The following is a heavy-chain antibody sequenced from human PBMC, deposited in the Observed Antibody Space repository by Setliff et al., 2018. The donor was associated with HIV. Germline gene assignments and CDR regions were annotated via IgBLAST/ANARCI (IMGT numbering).Heavy chain of an antibody. CDR3: ARDHCSSSGCYEYSYYGMDV. J-gene: IGHJ6*02. D-gene: IGHD2-2*01. CDR1: GGSISSGDYY. Sequence: SETLSLTCTVSGGSISSGDYYWSWIRQPPGKGLEWIGRIYTSGSTNYNPSLKSRVTISVDTSKNQFSLRMRSVTAADTAVYYCARDHCSSSGCYEYSYYGMDVWGQGTTVTVSS. CDR2: IYTSGST. V-gene: IGHV4-61*02.